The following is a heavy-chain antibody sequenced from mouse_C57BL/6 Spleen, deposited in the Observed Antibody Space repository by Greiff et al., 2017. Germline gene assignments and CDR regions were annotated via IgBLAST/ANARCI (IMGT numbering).Heavy chain of an antibody. V-gene: IGHV10-3*01. D-gene: IGHD1-1*01. CDR1: GFTFNTYA. CDR3: VRGNYCSSPAWFAY. J-gene: IGHJ3*01. CDR2: IRSNSSNYAT. Sequence: GGGLVQPKGSLKLSCAASGFTFNTYALHWVRQGPGKGLEWVGRIRSNSSNYATYYADSVKDRFTISSDDSQSMHYLQMNNLKTENTAMYYCVRGNYCSSPAWFAYWGQGTLVTVSA.